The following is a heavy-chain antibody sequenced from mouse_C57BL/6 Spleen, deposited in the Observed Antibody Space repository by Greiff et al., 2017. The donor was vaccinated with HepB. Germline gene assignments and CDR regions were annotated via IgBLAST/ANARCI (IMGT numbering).Heavy chain of an antibody. D-gene: IGHD2-2*01. J-gene: IGHJ3*01. V-gene: IGHV14-4*01. CDR1: GFNIKDDY. CDR2: IDPENGDT. Sequence: EVQLQQSGAELVRPGASVKLSCTASGFNIKDDYMHWVKQRPEQGLEWIGWIDPENGDTEYASKFQGKATITADTSSNTAYLQLSSVTSEDTAVYYCTTMVTTPFAYWGQGTLVTVSA. CDR3: TTMVTTPFAY.